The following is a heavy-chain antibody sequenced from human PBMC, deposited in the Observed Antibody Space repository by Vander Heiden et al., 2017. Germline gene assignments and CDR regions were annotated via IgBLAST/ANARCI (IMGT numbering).Heavy chain of an antibody. CDR1: GFTFSSYW. Sequence: EVQLVESGGGVVQPGGSLRLSCAASGFTFSSYWMGWVRQAPGKGLEWVANIKQDGSEKYYVDSVKGRFTISRDNAKNSLYLQMNSLRAEDTAVYYCARDRVLPLYDYWGQGTLVTVSS. V-gene: IGHV3-7*01. CDR3: ARDRVLPLYDY. D-gene: IGHD3-10*01. J-gene: IGHJ4*02. CDR2: IKQDGSEK.